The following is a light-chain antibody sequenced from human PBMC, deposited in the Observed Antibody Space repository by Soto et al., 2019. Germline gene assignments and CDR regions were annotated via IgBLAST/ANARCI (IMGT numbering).Light chain of an antibody. J-gene: IGKJ2*01. CDR1: QSFSSSY. CDR3: QQFTFPPAYT. CDR2: GAS. Sequence: EILLTQSPGTLSLSPGERATLSCRASQSFSSSYLAWYQHKPGQAPRLLIDGASNRATGIPDRFSGSGSGTDFTLTISRLEPEDFAVYFCQQFTFPPAYTFGQGTKLEI. V-gene: IGKV3-20*01.